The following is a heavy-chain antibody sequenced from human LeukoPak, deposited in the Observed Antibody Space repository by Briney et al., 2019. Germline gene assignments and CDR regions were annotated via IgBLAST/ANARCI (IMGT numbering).Heavy chain of an antibody. Sequence: SETLSLTCAAYGGSFSGYYWSWIRQPPGKGLEWIGEINHSGSTNYNPSLKSRVTISVDTSKNQFSLKLSSVTAADTAVYYCARLGRGVVAAAGTWVTWFDPWGQGTLVTVSS. J-gene: IGHJ5*02. CDR3: ARLGRGVVAAAGTWVTWFDP. CDR2: INHSGST. CDR1: GGSFSGYY. V-gene: IGHV4-34*01. D-gene: IGHD6-13*01.